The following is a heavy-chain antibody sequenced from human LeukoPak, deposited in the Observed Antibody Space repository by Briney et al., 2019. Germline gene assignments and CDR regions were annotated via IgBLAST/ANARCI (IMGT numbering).Heavy chain of an antibody. D-gene: IGHD3-3*01. CDR3: CNYDFWSGYPY. Sequence: GGSLRLSCAASGFTVSSNYMSRVRQAPGEGLEWVSVIYSGGSTYYADSVKGRFTISRDNSKNTLYLQMNSLRAEDTAVYYCCNYDFWSGYPYWGQGTLVTVSS. J-gene: IGHJ4*02. CDR2: IYSGGST. V-gene: IGHV3-53*01. CDR1: GFTVSSNY.